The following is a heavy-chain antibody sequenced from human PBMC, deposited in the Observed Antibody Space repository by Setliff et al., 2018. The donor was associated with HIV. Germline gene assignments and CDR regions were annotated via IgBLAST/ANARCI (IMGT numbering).Heavy chain of an antibody. CDR2: ISAYTGNT. V-gene: IGHV1-18*01. CDR1: GYSFTNYG. J-gene: IGHJ3*01. CDR3: ARDDGGYNYEEAFDL. Sequence: ASVKVSCKTSGYSFTNYGISWVRQAPGQGLEWMGWISAYTGNTNYAQKLQDRVTMTTDTSTSTAYMELSSLGSDDTAVYYCARDDGGYNYEEAFDLWGQGTMVTVSS. D-gene: IGHD3-16*01.